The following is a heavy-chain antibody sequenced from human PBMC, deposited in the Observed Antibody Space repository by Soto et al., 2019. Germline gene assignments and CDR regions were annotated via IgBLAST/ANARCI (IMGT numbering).Heavy chain of an antibody. D-gene: IGHD1-26*01. CDR3: ARDSGSYVYY. CDR1: GYTFTSYG. CDR2: ISGYNGNT. V-gene: IGHV1-18*01. Sequence: QVQLVQSGAEVKKPGASVKVSCKASGYTFTSYGISWVRQAPGQGLEWMGWISGYNGNTHYAQKFQGRVTMTTDTTTSAAYMELRSLRSDDTAVYFCARDSGSYVYYWGQGTLVTVSS. J-gene: IGHJ4*02.